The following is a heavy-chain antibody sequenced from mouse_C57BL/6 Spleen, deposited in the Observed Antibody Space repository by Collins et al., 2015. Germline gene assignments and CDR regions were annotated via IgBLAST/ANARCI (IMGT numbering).Heavy chain of an antibody. Sequence: DVQLQESGPGLVKPSQSLSLTCSVTRYSITSSFHWNWIRQFPGNKLEWMGYISYDGSNNYTPSLKNRISITRDTSKNQFFLKLNSVATEDTATYYCARGMITTAMDYWGQGTSVTVSS. V-gene: IGHV3-6*02. D-gene: IGHD2-4*01. CDR2: ISYDGSN. CDR1: RYSITSSFH. CDR3: ARGMITTAMDY. J-gene: IGHJ4*01.